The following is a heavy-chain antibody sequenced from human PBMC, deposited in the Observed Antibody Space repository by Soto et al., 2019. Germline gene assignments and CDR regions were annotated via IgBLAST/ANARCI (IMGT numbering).Heavy chain of an antibody. CDR2: IYDSGSP. CDR1: GGSISVYY. J-gene: IGHJ4*02. Sequence: SETLSLTCTISGGSISVYYWSWIRQPPGQALEWIGYIYDSGSPYYNPSLRSRVIISADTSKNQISLKLTSATAADTAVYYCARGVGSSPPRYWGRGTLVTVYS. CDR3: ARGVGSSPPRY. V-gene: IGHV4-59*01. D-gene: IGHD1-26*01.